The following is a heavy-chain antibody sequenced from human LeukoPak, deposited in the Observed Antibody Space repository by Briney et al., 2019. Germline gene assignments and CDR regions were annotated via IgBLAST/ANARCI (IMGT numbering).Heavy chain of an antibody. CDR3: AKENPVGGTNYFDY. V-gene: IGHV3-23*01. CDR2: ITGGGDNI. Sequence: GSLRLSCAASGFTFSSFPMSWVRQAPGKGLEWVSAITGGGDNIYYADSVKGRFTISRDNPKNTLYLQMNTLRVEDRAVYYCAKENPVGGTNYFDYWGQGTLVTVAS. J-gene: IGHJ4*02. D-gene: IGHD1-26*01. CDR1: GFTFSSFP.